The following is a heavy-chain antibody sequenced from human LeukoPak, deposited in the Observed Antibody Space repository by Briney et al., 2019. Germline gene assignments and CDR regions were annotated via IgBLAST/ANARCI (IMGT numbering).Heavy chain of an antibody. J-gene: IGHJ5*02. CDR2: ISYDGSNK. D-gene: IGHD3-22*01. CDR1: GFTFSSYA. V-gene: IGHV3-30*04. CDR3: ASYDYYDSSGYCP. Sequence: GGSLRLSCAASGFTFSSYAVHWVRQAPGKGLEWVAVISYDGSNKYYADSVKGRFTISRDNSKNTLYLQMNSLRAEDTAVYYCASYDYYDSSGYCPWGQGTLVTVSS.